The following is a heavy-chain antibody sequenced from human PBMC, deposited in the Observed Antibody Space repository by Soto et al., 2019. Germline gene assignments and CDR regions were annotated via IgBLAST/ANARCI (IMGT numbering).Heavy chain of an antibody. D-gene: IGHD1-7*01. Sequence: QVQLQESGPGLVKPSETLSLTCTVSGGSISSYYWSWIRQPAGKGLEWIGRIYTSGSTNYNPSHKSRVTISVDTSKTQFSLKLSSVTAADTAVYYCASASELELQGSVAFDTWGQGTMVTVSS. J-gene: IGHJ3*02. V-gene: IGHV4-4*07. CDR3: ASASELELQGSVAFDT. CDR2: IYTSGST. CDR1: GGSISSYY.